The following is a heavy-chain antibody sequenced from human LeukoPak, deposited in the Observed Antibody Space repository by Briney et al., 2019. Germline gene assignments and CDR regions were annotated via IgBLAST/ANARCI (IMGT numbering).Heavy chain of an antibody. CDR2: TYYRSRWYN. CDR3: ARSADGTLDY. D-gene: IGHD6-13*01. J-gene: IGHJ4*02. Sequence: WLGRTYYRSRWYNDYAVSVKSRITVNPDTSKNQFSLHLNSVTPDDTAVYYCARSADGTLDYWGQGTLVTVSS. V-gene: IGHV6-1*01.